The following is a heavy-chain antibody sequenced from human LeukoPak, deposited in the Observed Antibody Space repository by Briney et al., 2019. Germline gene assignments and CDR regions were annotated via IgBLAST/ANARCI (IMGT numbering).Heavy chain of an antibody. CDR3: VKGPLITAAGTY. CDR1: GFTLSSYW. CDR2: INQYGGEI. Sequence: GGSLRLSCAASGFTLSSYWMTWVRQTPGKGLECVANINQYGGEISYVDSVKGRFTISRDNAKNSLSLQMSSLRVEDTAVYYCVKGPLITAAGTYWGQGTLVTVSS. J-gene: IGHJ4*02. D-gene: IGHD6-13*01. V-gene: IGHV3-7*03.